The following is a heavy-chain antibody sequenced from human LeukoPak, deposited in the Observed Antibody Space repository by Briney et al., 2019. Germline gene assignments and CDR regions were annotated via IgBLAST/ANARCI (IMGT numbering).Heavy chain of an antibody. CDR1: GFTFSSYW. CDR2: IKQDGSEK. D-gene: IGHD3-22*01. CDR3: ASSTLDYYDSSGYYWGGY. Sequence: PGGSLRLSCAASGFTFSSYWMSWVRQAPGKGLEWVANIKQDGSEKYYVDSVKGRFTISRDNAKNSLYLQMNSLRAEDTAVYYCASSTLDYYDSSGYYWGGYWGQGTLVTVSS. V-gene: IGHV3-7*01. J-gene: IGHJ4*02.